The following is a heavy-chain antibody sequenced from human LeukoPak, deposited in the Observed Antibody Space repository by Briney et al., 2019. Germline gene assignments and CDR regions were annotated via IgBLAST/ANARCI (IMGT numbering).Heavy chain of an antibody. J-gene: IGHJ4*02. CDR1: GFSFSDFW. D-gene: IGHD2-15*01. V-gene: IGHV3-7*03. Sequence: GGSLRLSCEASGFSFSDFWMNWVRQAPGKGLEWVANIKQDGSEKMYVDSVKGRFTISRDNAKNSLYLQMNSLRAEDTAVYYCARARRRYCSGGSCYSDYWGQGTQVTVSS. CDR2: IKQDGSEK. CDR3: ARARRRYCSGGSCYSDY.